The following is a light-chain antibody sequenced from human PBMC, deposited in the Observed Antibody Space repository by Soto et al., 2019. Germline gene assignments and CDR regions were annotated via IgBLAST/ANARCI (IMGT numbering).Light chain of an antibody. CDR2: DVS. J-gene: IGLJ1*01. CDR1: SSGNGNYNY. Sequence: QSVLTQPRSVSGSPGQSVPLSCTGTSSGNGNYNYVSWYQQYPGTAPKLIIYDVSKRPPGIPDRFFGSKFGNTASLTISGLQAEDEADNNSGSYACTFSVDVGTWTKVTVL. CDR3: GSYACTFSVD. V-gene: IGLV2-11*01.